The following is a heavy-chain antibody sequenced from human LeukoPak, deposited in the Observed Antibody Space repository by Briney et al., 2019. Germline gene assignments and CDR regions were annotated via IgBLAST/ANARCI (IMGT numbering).Heavy chain of an antibody. CDR2: MYVSVRT. D-gene: IGHD5-18*01. J-gene: IGHJ4*02. CDR1: GGSMSSHH. CDR3: ATIKRGNIYGYFDF. V-gene: IGHV4-59*11. Sequence: SETLSLTCTVPGGSMSSHHWSWIRQPPGKELEWIGYMYVSVRTKDNPSLQSRLTLSADTSKNQFSLRLTSVTAADTAVYYCATIKRGNIYGYFDFWGQGILVTVSS.